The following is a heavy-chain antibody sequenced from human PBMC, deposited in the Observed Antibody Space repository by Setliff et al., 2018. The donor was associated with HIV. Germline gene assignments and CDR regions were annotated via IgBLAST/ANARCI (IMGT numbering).Heavy chain of an antibody. D-gene: IGHD3-3*01. CDR1: GFTFNSYS. Sequence: PGGSLRLSCATSGFTFNSYSMNWVRQAPGKGLEWVSSISSTNKYIYYADSVKGRFTISRDNAKNTLYLQMNSLRAEDTAVYYCARDKGPYNFWSGYDTHYFDYWGQGTLVTVSS. CDR2: ISSTNKYI. V-gene: IGHV3-21*01. J-gene: IGHJ4*02. CDR3: ARDKGPYNFWSGYDTHYFDY.